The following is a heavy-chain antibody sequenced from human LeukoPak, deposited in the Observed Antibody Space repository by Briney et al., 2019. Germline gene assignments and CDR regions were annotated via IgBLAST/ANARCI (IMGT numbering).Heavy chain of an antibody. Sequence: SETLSLTCTVSGGSTSSYYWSWIRQPPGKGLEWIGYIYYSGSTNYNPSLKSRVTISVDTSKNQFSLKLSSVTAADTAVYYCARETGYCSSTSCLNWFDPWGQGTLVTVSS. D-gene: IGHD2-2*01. CDR1: GGSTSSYY. J-gene: IGHJ5*02. CDR2: IYYSGST. V-gene: IGHV4-59*01. CDR3: ARETGYCSSTSCLNWFDP.